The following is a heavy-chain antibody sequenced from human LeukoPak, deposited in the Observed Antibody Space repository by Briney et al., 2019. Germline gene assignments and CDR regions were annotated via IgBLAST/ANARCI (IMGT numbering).Heavy chain of an antibody. CDR1: GFTFSSYA. Sequence: GGSLRLSCAASGFTFSSYAMHWVRQAPGKGLEWVAVISYDGSNKYYADSVKGRFTISRDNSKNTLYLQMNSLRAEDTAVYYCARDLRGTNWFDPWGQGTLVTVSS. D-gene: IGHD3-16*01. V-gene: IGHV3-30-3*01. CDR3: ARDLRGTNWFDP. J-gene: IGHJ5*02. CDR2: ISYDGSNK.